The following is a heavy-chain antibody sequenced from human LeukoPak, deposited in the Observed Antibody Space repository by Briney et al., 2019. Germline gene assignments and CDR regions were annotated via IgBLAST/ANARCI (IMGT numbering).Heavy chain of an antibody. Sequence: AASVKVSCKASGYTFTTHDINWVRQAPGQGLEWMGWISAYNGNINYALNFQGRVTMTTDTSTSTAYMELRSLRSDDTAVYYCARGRYCSSTSCSPSFYFDFWGQGTLVTVSS. J-gene: IGHJ4*02. V-gene: IGHV1-18*01. CDR1: GYTFTTHD. D-gene: IGHD2-2*01. CDR2: ISAYNGNI. CDR3: ARGRYCSSTSCSPSFYFDF.